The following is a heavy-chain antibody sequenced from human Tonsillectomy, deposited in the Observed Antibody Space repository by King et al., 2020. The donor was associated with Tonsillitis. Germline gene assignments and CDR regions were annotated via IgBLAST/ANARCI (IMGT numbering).Heavy chain of an antibody. CDR3: SGHPSGSSDWDAFAI. Sequence: QLQESGPGLVKPSETLSLTCSVSGGSISSSSDYWGWIRQPPGKGPEWIGSIYYSGSTHYNTSLQSRVPISVETPKTQFSLKLSSVTAADTALYYCSGHPSGSSDWDAFAIWGPGTMVTVSS. D-gene: IGHD1-26*01. V-gene: IGHV4-39*01. CDR2: IYYSGST. J-gene: IGHJ3*02. CDR1: GGSISSSSDY.